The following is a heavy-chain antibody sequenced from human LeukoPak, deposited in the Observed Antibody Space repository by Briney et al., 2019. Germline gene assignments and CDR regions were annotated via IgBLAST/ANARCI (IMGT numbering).Heavy chain of an antibody. CDR1: GYTFTSYY. CDR3: ARDYLEGMGSGWYYYYYYYYMDV. D-gene: IGHD6-19*01. J-gene: IGHJ6*03. V-gene: IGHV1-46*01. Sequence: ASVKVSCKASGYTFTSYYMHWVRQAPGQGLEWMGIINPSGGSTSYAQKFQGRVTMTRDMSTSTVYMELSSLRSEDTAVYYCARDYLEGMGSGWYYYYYYYYMDVWGKGTTVTVSS. CDR2: INPSGGST.